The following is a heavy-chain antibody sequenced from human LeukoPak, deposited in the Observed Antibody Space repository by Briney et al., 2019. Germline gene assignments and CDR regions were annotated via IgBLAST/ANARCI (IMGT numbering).Heavy chain of an antibody. J-gene: IGHJ4*02. CDR1: WFTVGSNY. V-gene: IGHV3-53*01. CDR3: AKAPSPHYYDSSGYYLRD. CDR2: LYGGGST. Sequence: GGSLSLSCAASWFTVGSNYMRWVRQPPGKGREWVSILYGGGSTYYAHSVKGRFTISRDNSKNTLYLQMNSLRAEDTAVYYCAKAPSPHYYDSSGYYLRDWGQGTLVTVSS. D-gene: IGHD3-22*01.